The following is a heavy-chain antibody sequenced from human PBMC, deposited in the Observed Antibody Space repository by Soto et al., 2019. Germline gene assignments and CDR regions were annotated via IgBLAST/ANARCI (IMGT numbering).Heavy chain of an antibody. Sequence: GGSLRLSCAASGFTFSSYALHWVRQAPGKGLEWVAVIWYDGSNKYYADSVKGRFTISRDNSKNTLYLQMNSLRVEDTAVYYCAREQGPWEPRSYFDYWGQGTLVTVSS. V-gene: IGHV3-33*01. CDR2: IWYDGSNK. D-gene: IGHD1-26*01. CDR3: AREQGPWEPRSYFDY. CDR1: GFTFSSYA. J-gene: IGHJ4*02.